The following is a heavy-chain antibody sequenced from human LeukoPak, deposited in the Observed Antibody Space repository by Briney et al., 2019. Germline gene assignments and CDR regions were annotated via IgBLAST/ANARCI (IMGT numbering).Heavy chain of an antibody. CDR2: ISGYNGNT. J-gene: IGHJ6*03. V-gene: IGHV1-18*01. Sequence: ASVKVSCKASGYTFPNYGVSWVRQAPGQGLEWMGWISGYNGNTNFAKKVLGRVTMTTDTSTSTAYMGLRSLRSDDTAVYYCARALGSGTNYYYYYMDVWGKGTTVTVSS. D-gene: IGHD1-7*01. CDR3: ARALGSGTNYYYYYMDV. CDR1: GYTFPNYG.